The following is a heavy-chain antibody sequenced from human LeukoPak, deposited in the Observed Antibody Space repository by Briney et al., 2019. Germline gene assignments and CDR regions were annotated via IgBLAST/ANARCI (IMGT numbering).Heavy chain of an antibody. CDR3: AKHHMDS. J-gene: IGHJ5*02. D-gene: IGHD2-2*03. V-gene: IGHV3-48*03. CDR2: ISYNGGTV. CDR1: GFSFSFYE. Sequence: GGSLRLSCAVSGFSFSFYEMNWVRQAPGRGLEWVSLISYNGGTVNYADSVKGRFVISRDNAKNSLFLQMSSLRVEDTAIYYCAKHHMDSWRQGTLVTVSS.